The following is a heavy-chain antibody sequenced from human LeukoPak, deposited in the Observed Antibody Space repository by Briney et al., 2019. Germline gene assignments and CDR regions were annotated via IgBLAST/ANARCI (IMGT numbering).Heavy chain of an antibody. CDR3: ARSRDGSSSGVGDCFDY. CDR1: GFTFSSYT. D-gene: IGHD6-6*01. J-gene: IGHJ4*02. V-gene: IGHV3-30-3*01. CDR2: ISYDGSNK. Sequence: GGSLRLSCAASGFTFSSYTIHWVRQAPGKGLEWVTIISYDGSNKYYADSVKGRFTISRDDSTNTLSLQMNSLIDKDTAVYFCARSRDGSSSGVGDCFDYWGQGTLVTVAS.